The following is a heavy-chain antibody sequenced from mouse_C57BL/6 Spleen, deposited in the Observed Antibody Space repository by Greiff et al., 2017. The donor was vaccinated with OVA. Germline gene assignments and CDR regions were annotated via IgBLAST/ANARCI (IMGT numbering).Heavy chain of an antibody. D-gene: IGHD2-4*01. J-gene: IGHJ3*01. CDR1: GFTFSSYA. V-gene: IGHV5-9-1*02. Sequence: EVHLVESGEGLVKPGGSLKLSCAASGFTFSSYAMSWVRQTPEKRLEWVAYISSGGDYIYYAETVKGRFTISRDNARNTLYLQMSSLKSEDTAMYYCTRDRDYDGALSWFAYWGQGTLVTVSA. CDR3: TRDRDYDGALSWFAY. CDR2: ISSGGDYI.